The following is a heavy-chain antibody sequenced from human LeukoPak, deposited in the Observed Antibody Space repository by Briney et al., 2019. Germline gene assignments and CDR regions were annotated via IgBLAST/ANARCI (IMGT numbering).Heavy chain of an antibody. Sequence: SVKVSCKASGGTFSSYAISWARQAPGQGLEWKGGIIPIFGTANYAQKFQGRVTITADESTSTAYMELSSLRSEDTAAYYCAARYYDFWSGWGGYYYYGMDVWGQGTTVTVSS. J-gene: IGHJ6*02. CDR2: IIPIFGTA. CDR3: AARYYDFWSGWGGYYYYGMDV. CDR1: GGTFSSYA. D-gene: IGHD3-3*01. V-gene: IGHV1-69*13.